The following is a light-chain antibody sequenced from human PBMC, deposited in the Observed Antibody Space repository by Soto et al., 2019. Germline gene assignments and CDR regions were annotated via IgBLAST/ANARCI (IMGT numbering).Light chain of an antibody. CDR1: QNVLYSSNKNY. CDR3: QQYYSTPWT. V-gene: IGKV4-1*01. J-gene: IGKJ1*01. CDR2: WAS. Sequence: DIVMTQSPDSLAVSLGERATINCTSSQNVLYSSNKNYLAWFQQKPGQPPKLLIYWASTRESGVPDRFSGSGSGTDFTLTISSLQAEDVAVYYCQQYYSTPWTFGQRTKVEIK.